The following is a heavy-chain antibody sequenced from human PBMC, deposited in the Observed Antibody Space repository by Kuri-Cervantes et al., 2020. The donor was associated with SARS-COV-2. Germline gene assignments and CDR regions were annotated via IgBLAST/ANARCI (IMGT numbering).Heavy chain of an antibody. D-gene: IGHD3-3*01. Sequence: GSLRLSCTVSGGSISSYYWSWIRQPPGKGLEWIGYIYYSGSTNCNPSLKSRVTISVDTSKNQFSLKLRSVTAADTAVYYCARWPSWSGSIDYWGQGTLVTGSS. CDR1: GGSISSYY. V-gene: IGHV4-59*01. CDR3: ARWPSWSGSIDY. J-gene: IGHJ4*02. CDR2: IYYSGST.